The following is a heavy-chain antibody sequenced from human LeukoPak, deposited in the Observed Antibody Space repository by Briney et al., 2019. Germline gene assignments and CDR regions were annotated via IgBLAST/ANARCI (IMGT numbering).Heavy chain of an antibody. CDR1: GGSISSSPYY. V-gene: IGHV4-39*01. Sequence: SETPSLTCTVSGGSISSSPYYWGWIRQPPGKGLEWIGNIYYSGSTYYNPSLKTRVTISVDTSKNQFSLKLTSVTAADTAAYYCARHASVDGNWPRPLDYWGQGSLVTVSS. CDR2: IYYSGST. CDR3: ARHASVDGNWPRPLDY. J-gene: IGHJ4*02. D-gene: IGHD6-19*01.